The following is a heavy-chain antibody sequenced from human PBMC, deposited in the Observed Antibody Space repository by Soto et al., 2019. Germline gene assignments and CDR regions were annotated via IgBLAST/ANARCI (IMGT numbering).Heavy chain of an antibody. CDR3: AKEMSVVVGRFDY. V-gene: IGHV3-23*01. J-gene: IGHJ4*02. D-gene: IGHD2-21*01. Sequence: GGSLRLSCAASGFTFSSYAMTWVRQAPGKGLEWVSGISNSGGSTYYADPVKGRFTISRDNSKDTVYLQMNSLRAEDSAVYYCAKEMSVVVGRFDYWGQGTLVTVSS. CDR1: GFTFSSYA. CDR2: ISNSGGST.